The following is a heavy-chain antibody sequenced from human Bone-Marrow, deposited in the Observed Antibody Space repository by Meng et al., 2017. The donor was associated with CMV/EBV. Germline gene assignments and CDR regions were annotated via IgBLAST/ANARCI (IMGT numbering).Heavy chain of an antibody. Sequence: SETLSLTCTVSGYSISSGYYWGWIRQPPGKGLEWIGSIYHSGSTNYNPSLKSRVTISVDTSKNQFSLKLSSVTAADTAVYYCARGRNYPYWGQGTLVTVSS. J-gene: IGHJ1*01. CDR1: GYSISSGYY. CDR3: ARGRNYPY. V-gene: IGHV4-38-2*02. CDR2: IYHSGST. D-gene: IGHD3-10*01.